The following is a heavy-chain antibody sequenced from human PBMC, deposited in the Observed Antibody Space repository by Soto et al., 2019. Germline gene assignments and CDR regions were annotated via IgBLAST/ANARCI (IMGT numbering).Heavy chain of an antibody. D-gene: IGHD6-25*01. J-gene: IGHJ4*02. V-gene: IGHV3-23*01. CDR1: GFTFSSYA. CDR3: AKVGGGSKAWFDY. CDR2: ITGSGDRT. Sequence: GGSLRLSCEVFGFTFSSYAMTWVRQAPGKGLEWVSTITGSGDRTDYADSVKGRFTISRDNSQNKVFLQMTSLRADDTAVYNCAKVGGGSKAWFDYWGQGTLVTVSS.